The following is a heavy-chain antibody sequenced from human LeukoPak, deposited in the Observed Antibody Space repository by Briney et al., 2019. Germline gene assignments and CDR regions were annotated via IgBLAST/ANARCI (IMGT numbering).Heavy chain of an antibody. CDR2: ISSSGSTI. J-gene: IGHJ6*04. V-gene: IGHV3-48*03. CDR3: AELGIAMIGGV. Sequence: GGSLRLSCAASGFTFSSYEMNWVRQAPGKGLEWVSYISSSGSTIYYADSVKGRFTISRDNAKNSLYLQMNSLRAEDTAVYHCAELGIAMIGGVWGKGTTVTISS. D-gene: IGHD3-10*02. CDR1: GFTFSSYE.